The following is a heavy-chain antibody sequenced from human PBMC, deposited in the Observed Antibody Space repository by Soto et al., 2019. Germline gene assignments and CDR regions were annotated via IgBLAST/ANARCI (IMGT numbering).Heavy chain of an antibody. CDR2: VSYDGSNK. CDR3: AXDYYRFNSGYGFSMDV. V-gene: IGHV3-30-3*01. D-gene: IGHD5-12*01. J-gene: IGHJ6*02. Sequence: QVQLVESGGGVVQPGRSLRLSCAASGFTFSSYAMHWVCQAPGKGLEWVAVVSYDGSNKYYADSVKGRFNISRDNSKNXLYLQIXXXXXXXTAVXYXAXDYYRFNSGYGFSMDVWGQGTTVTVSS. CDR1: GFTFSSYA.